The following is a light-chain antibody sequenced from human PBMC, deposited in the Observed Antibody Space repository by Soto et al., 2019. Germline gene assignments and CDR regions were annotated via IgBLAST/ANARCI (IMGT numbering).Light chain of an antibody. CDR2: DAS. J-gene: IGKJ2*01. V-gene: IGKV1-33*01. CDR3: QHHDDLPYT. CDR1: QDISIY. Sequence: DIQMTQSPSSLSASVGDRVTITCQASQDISIYLNWYQQKPGKAPKILIYDASNLQTGVPSRFGGSGSGTDFTLTISSLQAEDIATYYCQHHDDLPYTFGQGTKLEI.